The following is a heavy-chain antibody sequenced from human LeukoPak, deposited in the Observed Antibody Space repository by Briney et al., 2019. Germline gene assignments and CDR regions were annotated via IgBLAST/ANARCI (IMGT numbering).Heavy chain of an antibody. CDR3: ARVQLLWFGESIPRGMDV. CDR2: IYSGGST. V-gene: IGHV3-66*01. J-gene: IGHJ6*02. CDR1: GFTVSRNY. Sequence: GGSLRLSCAASGFTVSRNYMSWVRQAPGKGLEWVSVIYSGGSTYYADSVKGRFTISRDNSKNTLYLQMNSLRAEDTAVYYCARVQLLWFGESIPRGMDVWGQGTTVTVSS. D-gene: IGHD3-10*01.